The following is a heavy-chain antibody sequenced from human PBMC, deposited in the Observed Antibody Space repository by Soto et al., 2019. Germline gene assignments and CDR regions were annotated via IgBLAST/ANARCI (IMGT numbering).Heavy chain of an antibody. J-gene: IGHJ4*02. CDR3: ARDPPLDYISGSVFFGF. D-gene: IGHD3-10*01. V-gene: IGHV3-23*01. CDR1: GFTFNNYA. Sequence: EVQLLESGGGLVQPGGSLRLSCAVSGFTFNNYAMSWVRQAPGKGLEWVSAISGSGDSTYFADSVKGRFTISRDESKYMVDLQSNSLRADDTAVYYCARDPPLDYISGSVFFGFWGQGTLVSVSS. CDR2: ISGSGDST.